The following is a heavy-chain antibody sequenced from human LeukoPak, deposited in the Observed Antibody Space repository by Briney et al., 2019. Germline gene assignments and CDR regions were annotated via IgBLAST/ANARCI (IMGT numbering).Heavy chain of an antibody. CDR1: GGTFSSYA. V-gene: IGHV1-69*05. D-gene: IGHD3-10*01. J-gene: IGHJ6*03. CDR2: IIPIFGTA. Sequence: ASVKVSCKASGGTFSSYAISWVRQAPGQGLEWIGGIIPIFGTANYAQKFQGRVTITTDESTSTAYIELSSLRSEDTAVYYCARDLSYYGSGSPYYMDVWGKGTTVTVSS. CDR3: ARDLSYYGSGSPYYMDV.